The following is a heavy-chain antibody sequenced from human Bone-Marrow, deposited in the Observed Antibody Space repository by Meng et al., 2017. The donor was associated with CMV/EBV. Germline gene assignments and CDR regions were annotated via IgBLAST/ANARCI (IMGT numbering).Heavy chain of an antibody. D-gene: IGHD1-26*01. Sequence: GESLKISCAASGFTFSSYWMSWVRQAPGKGLEWVSSISSSSSYIYYADSVKGRFTISRDNAKNSLYLQMNSLRAEDTAVYYCARGVAGSYFDWFDSWGQGTLVTVSS. CDR2: ISSSSSYI. CDR1: GFTFSSYW. CDR3: ARGVAGSYFDWFDS. J-gene: IGHJ5*01. V-gene: IGHV3-21*01.